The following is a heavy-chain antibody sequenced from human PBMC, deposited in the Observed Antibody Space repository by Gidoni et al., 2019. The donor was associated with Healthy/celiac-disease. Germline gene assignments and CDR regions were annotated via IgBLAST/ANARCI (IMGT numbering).Heavy chain of an antibody. Sequence: QVQLQESGPGLVQPSETLSLTCTVSGGSISSYYWSWIRQPPGKGLEWIGYIYYSGSTNYNPSLKSRVTISVDTSKNQFSLKLSSVTAADTAVYYCARAQQLWGQGTLVTVSS. V-gene: IGHV4-59*01. CDR2: IYYSGST. D-gene: IGHD6-13*01. CDR3: ARAQQL. CDR1: GGSISSYY. J-gene: IGHJ4*02.